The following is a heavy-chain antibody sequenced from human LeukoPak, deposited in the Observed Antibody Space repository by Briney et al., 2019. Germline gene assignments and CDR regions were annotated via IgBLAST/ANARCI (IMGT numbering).Heavy chain of an antibody. CDR1: GFTFSSYG. J-gene: IGHJ6*03. V-gene: IGHV3-23*01. CDR3: AKVSDYSYYYYMDV. CDR2: ISGSGGST. Sequence: GGTLRLSCAASGFTFSSYGMSWVRQAPGKGLEWVSAISGSGGSTYYADSVKGRFTVSRDNFKNTLFLQVNSLRAEDTAVYYCAKVSDYSYYYYMDVWGKGTTVTVSS.